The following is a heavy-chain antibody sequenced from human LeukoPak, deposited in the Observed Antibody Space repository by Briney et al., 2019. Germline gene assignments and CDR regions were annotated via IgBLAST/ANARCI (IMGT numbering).Heavy chain of an antibody. J-gene: IGHJ4*02. D-gene: IGHD5-24*01. CDR2: IGIDSGNT. Sequence: GGSLRLSCAAYGFTFSDYSMNWVRQAPGKGLEWISYIGIDSGNTNYADSVKGRFTISGDKAKNSLYLQMNSLRVEDTAVYYCARDYKYAFDNWGQGTLVTVSS. CDR3: ARDYKYAFDN. CDR1: GFTFSDYS. V-gene: IGHV3-48*01.